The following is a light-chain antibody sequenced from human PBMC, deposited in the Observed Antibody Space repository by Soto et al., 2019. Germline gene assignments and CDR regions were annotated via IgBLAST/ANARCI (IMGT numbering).Light chain of an antibody. CDR2: RNN. CDR3: AAWDDSLSVWV. Sequence: QSVLPQPPSASGTHGQRVTISCSGSSSNIGSNYVYWYQQLPGTAPKLLIYRNNQRPSGVPDRFSGSKSGTSASLAISGLRPEDEADYYCAAWDDSLSVWVFGGGTKLTVL. V-gene: IGLV1-47*01. J-gene: IGLJ3*02. CDR1: SSNIGSNY.